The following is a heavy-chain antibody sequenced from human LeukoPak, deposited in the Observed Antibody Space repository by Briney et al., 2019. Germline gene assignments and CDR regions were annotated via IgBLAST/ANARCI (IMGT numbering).Heavy chain of an antibody. D-gene: IGHD4-11*01. V-gene: IGHV1-69*06. Sequence: GASVKVSCKASGGTFSSYAISWVRQAPGQGLEWMGGIIPIFGTANYAQKFQGRVTITADKSTSTAYMELSSLRSEDTAVYYCAVPYSNYFDYWGQGTLATVSS. J-gene: IGHJ4*02. CDR2: IIPIFGTA. CDR1: GGTFSSYA. CDR3: AVPYSNYFDY.